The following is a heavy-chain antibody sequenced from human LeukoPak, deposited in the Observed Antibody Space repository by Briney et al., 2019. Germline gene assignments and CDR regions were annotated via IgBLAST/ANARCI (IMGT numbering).Heavy chain of an antibody. D-gene: IGHD3-10*01. Sequence: SETLSLTCTVSGGSISSYYWSWIRQPPGKGLEWIGYIYYSGSANYNPSLKSRVTISVDTSKNQFSLKLSSVTAADTAVYYCARWITMVRGVISLGWFDPWGQGTLVTVSS. J-gene: IGHJ5*02. CDR3: ARWITMVRGVISLGWFDP. CDR2: IYYSGSA. CDR1: GGSISSYY. V-gene: IGHV4-59*01.